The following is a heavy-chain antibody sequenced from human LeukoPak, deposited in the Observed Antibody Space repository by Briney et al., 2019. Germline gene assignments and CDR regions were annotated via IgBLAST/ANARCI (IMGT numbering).Heavy chain of an antibody. V-gene: IGHV4-59*01. CDR3: ASLMSPYYDFWSGSSWFDP. CDR2: IYYSGST. D-gene: IGHD3-3*01. J-gene: IGHJ5*02. CDR1: GGSISSNY. Sequence: SETLSLTCTVSGGSISSNYWSWIRQPPGKGLEWIGYIYYSGSTNYNPSLKSRVTISVDTSKNQFSLKLSSVTAADTAVYYCASLMSPYYDFWSGSSWFDPWGQGTLVTVSS.